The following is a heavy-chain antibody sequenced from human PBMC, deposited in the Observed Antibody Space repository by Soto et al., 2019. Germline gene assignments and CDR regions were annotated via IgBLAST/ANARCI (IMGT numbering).Heavy chain of an antibody. D-gene: IGHD6-13*01. CDR2: IYPGNSDT. CDR1: GYSFTSHW. Sequence: PGESLKISCKGSGYSFTSHWIGWVRQMPGKGLEWMGIIYPGNSDTRYSPSCQGQVTISADNSISTAYLQWSSLKASDTAMYYCARQFQFGIAAAASFSFDIWRQGTMVNASS. V-gene: IGHV5-51*01. J-gene: IGHJ3*02. CDR3: ARQFQFGIAAAASFSFDI.